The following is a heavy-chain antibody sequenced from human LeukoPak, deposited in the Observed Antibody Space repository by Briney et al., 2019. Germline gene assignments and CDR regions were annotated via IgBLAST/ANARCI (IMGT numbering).Heavy chain of an antibody. D-gene: IGHD6-6*01. J-gene: IGHJ4*02. V-gene: IGHV5-51*01. CDR1: GYSFTSYW. CDR2: IYPGDSDT. Sequence: GESLKISCKGSGYSFTSYWISWVRQMPGKGLEWMGIIYPGDSDTRYSPSFQGQVTISADKSISTAYLQWSSLKASDTVMYYCARQRVSIAARPRYFDYWGQGTLVTVSS. CDR3: ARQRVSIAARPRYFDY.